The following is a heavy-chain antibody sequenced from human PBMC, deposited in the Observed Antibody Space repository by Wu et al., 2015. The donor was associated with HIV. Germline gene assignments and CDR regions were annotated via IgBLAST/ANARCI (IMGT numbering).Heavy chain of an antibody. D-gene: IGHD3-10*01. CDR3: ARVSEGRITMVRGVIPYAFDI. Sequence: QVQLVQSGAEVKKPGSSVKVSCKASGGTFSSYAISWVRQAPGQGLEWMGRIIPIFGTANYAQKFQGRVTITADESTSTAYMELSSLRSEDTAVYYCARVSEGRITMVRGVIPYAFDIWAKGQWSPSLQ. J-gene: IGHJ3*02. CDR2: IIPIFGTA. V-gene: IGHV1-69*13. CDR1: GGTFSSYA.